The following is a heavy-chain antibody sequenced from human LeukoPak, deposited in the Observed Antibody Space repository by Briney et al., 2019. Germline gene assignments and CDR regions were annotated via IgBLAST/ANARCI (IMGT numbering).Heavy chain of an antibody. Sequence: GGSLRLSCAASGFTFSSYAMSWVRQAPGKGLEWVSAISGSGGSTYYADSVKGRFTISRDNSRHTLYPQMTSLRAEDTAVYYCAKGILAMVRGVIGSHYYYGMDVWGQGTTVTVSS. CDR3: AKGILAMVRGVIGSHYYYGMDV. V-gene: IGHV3-23*01. CDR1: GFTFSSYA. D-gene: IGHD3-10*01. J-gene: IGHJ6*02. CDR2: ISGSGGST.